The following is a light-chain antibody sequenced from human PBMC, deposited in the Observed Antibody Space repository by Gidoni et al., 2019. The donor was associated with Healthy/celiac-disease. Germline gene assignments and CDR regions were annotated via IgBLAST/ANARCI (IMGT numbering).Light chain of an antibody. V-gene: IGKV3-20*01. CDR1: QSVSSSY. CDR2: GAS. J-gene: IGKJ2*01. Sequence: EIVLTQSPVTLSLSPGERATLSCRASQSVSSSYLAWYQQKPGQGPRPLIYGASSRATGIPDRFSGSGCGTDFTLTISRMEPEDFAVDYCQQYGNSPLYTFGQGTKLEIK. CDR3: QQYGNSPLYT.